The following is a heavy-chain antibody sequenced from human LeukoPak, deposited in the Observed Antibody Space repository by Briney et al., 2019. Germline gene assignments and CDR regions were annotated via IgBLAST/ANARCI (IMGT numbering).Heavy chain of an antibody. V-gene: IGHV3-49*04. Sequence: PGRSLRLSCTASGFTFGDYAMSWVRQAPGKGLEWVGFIRSKAYGGTTEYAASVKGRFTISRDDSKSIAYLQMNSLKTEDTAVYYCTRSAVGGDIDYWGQGTLVIVSS. J-gene: IGHJ4*02. CDR3: TRSAVGGDIDY. CDR1: GFTFGDYA. CDR2: IRSKAYGGTT. D-gene: IGHD6-19*01.